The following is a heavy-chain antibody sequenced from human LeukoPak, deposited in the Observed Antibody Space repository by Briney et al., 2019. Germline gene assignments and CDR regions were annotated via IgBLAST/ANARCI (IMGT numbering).Heavy chain of an antibody. CDR3: ARGGGDHAFDI. CDR1: GFTFSPYW. CDR2: INSDGSDT. J-gene: IGHJ3*02. V-gene: IGHV3-74*01. D-gene: IGHD3-16*01. Sequence: GGSLRLSCAASGFTFSPYWMHWVRQAPGKGLVWVSRINSDGSDTIYGDSVKGRFTISRDNAKNTLYLQMNSLSVEDTAVYYCARGGGDHAFDIWGQGTMVTVSS.